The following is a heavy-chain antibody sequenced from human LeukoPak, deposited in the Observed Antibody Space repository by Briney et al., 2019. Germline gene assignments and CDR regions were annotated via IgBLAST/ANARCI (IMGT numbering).Heavy chain of an antibody. D-gene: IGHD5-24*01. CDR2: ISGSGANT. J-gene: IGHJ4*02. CDR1: GFTFSSYA. V-gene: IGHV3-23*01. Sequence: GGSLRLSCAASGFTFSSYAMSWVRQAPGKGLEWVSGISGSGANTYYADSVKGRSTISRDNSKNTLYLQMNSLRAEDTAVYYCAKRDGYAIDYWGQGTLVTVSS. CDR3: AKRDGYAIDY.